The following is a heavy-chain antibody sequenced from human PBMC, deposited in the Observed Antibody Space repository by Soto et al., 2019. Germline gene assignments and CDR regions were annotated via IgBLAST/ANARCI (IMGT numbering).Heavy chain of an antibody. CDR2: ISYDGSNK. Sequence: PGGSLRLSCAASGFTFSSYAMHWVRQAPGKGLEWVAVISYDGSNKYYADSVKGRFTISRDNSKNTLYLQMNSPRAEDTAVYYCARAGYCSGGSCYSNTHYYYYYGMDVWGQGTTVTVSS. V-gene: IGHV3-30-3*01. CDR3: ARAGYCSGGSCYSNTHYYYYYGMDV. J-gene: IGHJ6*02. D-gene: IGHD2-15*01. CDR1: GFTFSSYA.